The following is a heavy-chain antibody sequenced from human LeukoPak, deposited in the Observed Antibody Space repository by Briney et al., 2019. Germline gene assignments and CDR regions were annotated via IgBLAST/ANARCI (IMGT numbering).Heavy chain of an antibody. CDR3: ASRSEKTYYFDY. J-gene: IGHJ4*02. V-gene: IGHV4-34*01. Sequence: PSETLSLTCAVYGGSLSGYYWSWIRQPPGKGLEWIGEINHSGSTNYNPSLKSRVTISVDTSKNQFSLKLSSATAADTAVYYCASRSEKTYYFDYWGQGTLVTVSS. CDR2: INHSGST. CDR1: GGSLSGYY.